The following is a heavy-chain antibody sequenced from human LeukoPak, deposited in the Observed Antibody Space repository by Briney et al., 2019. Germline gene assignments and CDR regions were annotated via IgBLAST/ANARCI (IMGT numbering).Heavy chain of an antibody. J-gene: IGHJ4*02. D-gene: IGHD2-2*01. V-gene: IGHV3-7*01. Sequence: GGTLRLSCAASGFTFSNYWMSWVRQAPGKGLEWVANIKQDGSEKYYVDSVKGRFTISRDNAKNSLYLQMNSLRAEDTAVYYCARALDSSSSRYQAFEYWGQGTLVTVSS. CDR1: GFTFSNYW. CDR3: ARALDSSSSRYQAFEY. CDR2: IKQDGSEK.